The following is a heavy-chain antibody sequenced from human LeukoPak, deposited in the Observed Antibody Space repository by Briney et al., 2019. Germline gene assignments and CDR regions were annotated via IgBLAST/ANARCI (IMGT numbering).Heavy chain of an antibody. Sequence: SETLSPTCTVSGGSVSSYYWSWIRQPPGKGLEWIGDIYYSGSTNYSPSLKSRVTISIDTSKKQFSLRLSSVTAADTAVYYCARGWGYFDSWGQGTLVTVST. CDR2: IYYSGST. V-gene: IGHV4-59*02. J-gene: IGHJ4*02. D-gene: IGHD3-16*01. CDR1: GGSVSSYY. CDR3: ARGWGYFDS.